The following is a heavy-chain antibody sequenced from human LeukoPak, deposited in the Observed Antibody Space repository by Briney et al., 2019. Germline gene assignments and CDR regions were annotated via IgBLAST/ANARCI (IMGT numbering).Heavy chain of an antibody. CDR2: IDSDGSTT. D-gene: IGHD3-10*01. CDR3: ASGYYYGDSFDY. J-gene: IGHJ4*02. V-gene: IGHV3-74*01. CDR1: GFTFHNHW. Sequence: PGGSLTLSCAASGFTFHNHWMHWVRQVPGKGLAWVARIDSDGSTTNYADSVKGRFTIAGDNAKSTLNLLMTSLRPDDTAIYYCASGYYYGDSFDYWGQGALVTVSS.